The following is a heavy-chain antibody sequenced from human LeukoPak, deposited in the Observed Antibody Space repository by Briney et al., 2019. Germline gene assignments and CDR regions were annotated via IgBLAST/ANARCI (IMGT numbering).Heavy chain of an antibody. CDR3: ARLSYGYNWIDP. Sequence: SETLSLTCTVSGGSISNYYWGWIRQPPGKGLEWIGSVYYSGSTYYNPSLKSRVTISIDTSKNQFSLKLSSVTAADTAVYYCARLSYGYNWIDPWGQGTLVTVSS. CDR2: VYYSGST. D-gene: IGHD3-10*01. V-gene: IGHV4-39*01. CDR1: GGSISNYY. J-gene: IGHJ5*02.